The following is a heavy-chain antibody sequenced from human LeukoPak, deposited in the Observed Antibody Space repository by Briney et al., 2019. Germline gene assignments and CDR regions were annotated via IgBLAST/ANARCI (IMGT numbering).Heavy chain of an antibody. CDR3: ARVGQAGYVGYPLDY. CDR2: INSDGSST. CDR1: GFTVSSNY. J-gene: IGHJ4*02. D-gene: IGHD5-12*01. Sequence: PGGSLRLSCAASGFTVSSNYMSWVRQAPGKGLMWVSRINSDGSSTSYADSVKGRFTISRDNAKNTLYLQMNSLRAEDTAVFYCARVGQAGYVGYPLDYRGQGTLVTVSS. V-gene: IGHV3-74*01.